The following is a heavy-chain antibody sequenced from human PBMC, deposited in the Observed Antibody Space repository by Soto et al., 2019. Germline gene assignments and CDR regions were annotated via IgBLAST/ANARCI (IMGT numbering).Heavy chain of an antibody. CDR2: ISSSSSYI. D-gene: IGHD3-10*01. Sequence: PGGSLRLSCAASGFTFSSYSMNWVRQAPGKGLEWVSSISSSSSYIYYADSVKGRFTISRDNAKNSLYLQMNSLRAEDTAVYYCSRCTRFGELSWFDSWGQGTLVTVYS. V-gene: IGHV3-21*01. J-gene: IGHJ5*01. CDR3: SRCTRFGELSWFDS. CDR1: GFTFSSYS.